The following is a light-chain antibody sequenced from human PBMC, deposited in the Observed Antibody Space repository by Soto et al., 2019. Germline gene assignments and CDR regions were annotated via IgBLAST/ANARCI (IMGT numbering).Light chain of an antibody. CDR3: SSHTRGSTRV. J-gene: IGLJ1*01. CDR1: SSDVGGYDY. V-gene: IGLV2-14*01. Sequence: RGAGSGCPGRWISVYCTGTSSDVGGYDYVSWYQQHPDKAPKLMIYEITKRPSGVSNRSSGSKSGNTASLTISGLQPEDEADYYCSSHTRGSTRVFGSGTKVTVL. CDR2: EIT.